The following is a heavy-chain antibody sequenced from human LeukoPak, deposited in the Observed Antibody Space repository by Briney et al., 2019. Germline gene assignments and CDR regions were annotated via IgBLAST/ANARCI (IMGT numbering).Heavy chain of an antibody. J-gene: IGHJ4*02. V-gene: IGHV3-49*04. CDR3: TRARVPGVVIPVDY. D-gene: IGHD3-3*01. CDR2: IRSKAYGGTT. Sequence: PGGSLRLSCTASGFTFGDYAMSWVRQARGKGLEWVGFIRSKAYGGTTEYAASVKGRFTISRDDSKSIAYLQMNSLKTEDTAVYYCTRARVPGVVIPVDYWGQGTLVTVSS. CDR1: GFTFGDYA.